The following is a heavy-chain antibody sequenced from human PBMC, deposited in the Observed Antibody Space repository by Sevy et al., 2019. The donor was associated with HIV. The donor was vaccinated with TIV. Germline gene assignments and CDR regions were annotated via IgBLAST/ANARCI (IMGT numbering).Heavy chain of an antibody. CDR2: VHYTGRT. CDR1: GGSISSYY. J-gene: IGHJ4*02. CDR3: TRDSAVVRGATLY. V-gene: IGHV4-59*01. Sequence: SETRSLTCTVSGGSISSYYWSWIRQTPGKGLEYIGYVHYTGRTDYNPSLKSRVSMSLDASKTQFSLRLNSMTAADTAIYYCTRDSAVVRGATLYWGQGTLVTVSS.